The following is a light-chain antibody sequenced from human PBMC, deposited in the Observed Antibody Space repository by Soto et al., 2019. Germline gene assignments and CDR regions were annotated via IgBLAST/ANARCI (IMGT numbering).Light chain of an antibody. CDR1: QSVASN. CDR3: QQYHNWPPQYT. V-gene: IGKV3-15*01. J-gene: IGKJ2*01. CDR2: GAS. Sequence: EIVMTQSPDSMSVSPGDGATLSCRVSQSVASNVAWYQQKPGQGPRLLIHGASTRAVGVPARFSGSGSGTDFTLTISSLQSEDFAVYYCQQYHNWPPQYTFGQGTKLQIK.